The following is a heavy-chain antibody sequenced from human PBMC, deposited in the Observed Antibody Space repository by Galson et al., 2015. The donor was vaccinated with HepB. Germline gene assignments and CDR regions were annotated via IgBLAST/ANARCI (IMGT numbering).Heavy chain of an antibody. CDR1: GFTFGDYA. V-gene: IGHV3-49*04. J-gene: IGHJ1*01. CDR2: IRSKADGGTT. CDR3: VCDSSGHYQGDFQH. D-gene: IGHD3-22*01. Sequence: SLRLPCAASGFTFGDYAMSWGRQAPGKGLGWVGFIRSKADGGTTEYAASVKGRFTISRDDSKSIAYLQMNSLKTEDTAVYYCVCDSSGHYQGDFQHWGQGTLVTVSS.